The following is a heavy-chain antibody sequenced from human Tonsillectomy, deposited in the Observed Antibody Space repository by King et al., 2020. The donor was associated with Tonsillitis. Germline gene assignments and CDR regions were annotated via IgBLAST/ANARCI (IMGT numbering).Heavy chain of an antibody. CDR2: IYPGDSDT. V-gene: IGHV5-51*01. Sequence: VQLVQSGAEVKKPGESLKISCKGSGYSFTSHKIAWVRQMPGKGLEWMGIIYPGDSDTSYSPSFQGQVIISVDKSITTAYLQWSSLKASDTAMYYCARDSSSWKNYYYAMDVWGQGTTVTVSS. CDR3: ARDSSSWKNYYYAMDV. J-gene: IGHJ6*02. D-gene: IGHD6-13*01. CDR1: GYSFTSHK.